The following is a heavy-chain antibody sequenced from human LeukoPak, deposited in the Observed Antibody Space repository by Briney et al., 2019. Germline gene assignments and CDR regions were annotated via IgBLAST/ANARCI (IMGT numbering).Heavy chain of an antibody. Sequence: SETLSLTCTVSGGSVSSGSYYWSWIRQPPGKGLEWIGYIYYGGSTNYNPSLKSRVTISVDTSKNQFSLKLSSVTAADTAVYYCARLAVADDAFDIWGQGTMVTVSS. J-gene: IGHJ3*02. CDR3: ARLAVADDAFDI. V-gene: IGHV4-61*01. CDR2: IYYGGST. D-gene: IGHD6-19*01. CDR1: GGSVSSGSYY.